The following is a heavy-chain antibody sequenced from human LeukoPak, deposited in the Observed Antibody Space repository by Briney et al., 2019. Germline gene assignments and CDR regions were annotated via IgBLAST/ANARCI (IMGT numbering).Heavy chain of an antibody. V-gene: IGHV1-2*06. CDR3: ARGGSISYYYGMDV. CDR1: GYTFTGYY. D-gene: IGHD1-26*01. J-gene: IGHJ6*02. Sequence: ASVKVSCKASGYTFTGYYMHWVRQAPGQGLEWMGRINPNSGGTNYAQKFQGRVTMTRDTSISTAYVELSRLRSDDTAVYYCARGGSISYYYGMDVWGQGTTVTVSS. CDR2: INPNSGGT.